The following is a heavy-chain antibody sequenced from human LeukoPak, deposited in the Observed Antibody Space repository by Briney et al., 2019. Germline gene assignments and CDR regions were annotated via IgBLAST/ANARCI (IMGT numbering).Heavy chain of an antibody. CDR2: ISYDGSNK. V-gene: IGHV3-30*04. D-gene: IGHD6-13*01. J-gene: IGHJ6*03. CDR3: ARGSSSSSWYFVQNYYYYMDV. CDR1: GFTFSSYA. Sequence: PGRSLRLSCAASGFTFSSYAMHWVRQAPGKGLEWVAVISYDGSNKYYADSVKGRFTISRDNSKNTLYLQMNSLRAEDTAVYYCARGSSSSSWYFVQNYYYYMDVWGKGTTVTISS.